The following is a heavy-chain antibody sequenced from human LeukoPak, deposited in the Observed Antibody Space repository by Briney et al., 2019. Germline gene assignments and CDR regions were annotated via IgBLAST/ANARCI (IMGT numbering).Heavy chain of an antibody. J-gene: IGHJ4*02. CDR2: IKGDGSST. V-gene: IGHV3-74*01. D-gene: IGHD4-17*01. CDR3: ARASTTVPNLLDH. CDR1: GFTFSTYW. Sequence: GGSLRLSCAASGFTFSTYWMHWVRQAPGKGLVWVARIKGDGSSTIYADSVKGRFTISRDNSKNTLYLQTSSLRAEDTAVCYCARASTTVPNLLDHWGRGTLVTVSS.